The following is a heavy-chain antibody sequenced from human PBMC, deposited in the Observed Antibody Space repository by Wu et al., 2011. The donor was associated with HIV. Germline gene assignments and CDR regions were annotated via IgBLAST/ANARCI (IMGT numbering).Heavy chain of an antibody. J-gene: IGHJ4*02. V-gene: IGHV1-2*02. D-gene: IGHD5-12*01. Sequence: QVQLVQSGAEVKKPGASVKVSCKASGYTLTGYHMHWVRQAPGQGLEWMGWINPNSGGTNYAEKFQDRVTMTRDTSINTAYMELSRLRSDDTAVYYCARDLSGYDLGDYWGQGTLVTVSS. CDR3: ARDLSGYDLGDY. CDR1: GYTLTGYH. CDR2: INPNSGGT.